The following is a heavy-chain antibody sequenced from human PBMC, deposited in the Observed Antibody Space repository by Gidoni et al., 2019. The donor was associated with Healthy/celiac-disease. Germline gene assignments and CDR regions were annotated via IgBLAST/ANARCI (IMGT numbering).Heavy chain of an antibody. CDR1: GGSVSSGSYY. D-gene: IGHD3-22*01. CDR2: IYYSGST. V-gene: IGHV4-61*01. J-gene: IGHJ5*02. CDR3: ARGAPPKRYYYDSSGYPPTYNWFDP. Sequence: QVQLQESGPGLVKPSETLSLTCTVSGGSVSSGSYYWRWIRQPPGKGLEWIGYIYYSGSTNYNPSLKSRVTISVDTSKNQFSLKLSSVTAADTAVYYCARGAPPKRYYYDSSGYPPTYNWFDPWGQGTLVTVSS.